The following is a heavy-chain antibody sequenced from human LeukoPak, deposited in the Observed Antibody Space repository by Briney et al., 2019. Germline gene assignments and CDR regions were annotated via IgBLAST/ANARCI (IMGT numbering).Heavy chain of an antibody. CDR2: IKQDESEK. D-gene: IGHD2-15*01. Sequence: GGSLRLSCAASGFIFNNYWMSWVRQAPGKGLEWVANIKQDESEKYYVDSVKGRFTISRDNAKNSLYLQMNSLRAEDTAVYYCARDQCSGGSCYSYYYYGMDVWGQGTTVTVSS. V-gene: IGHV3-7*05. CDR3: ARDQCSGGSCYSYYYYGMDV. CDR1: GFIFNNYW. J-gene: IGHJ6*02.